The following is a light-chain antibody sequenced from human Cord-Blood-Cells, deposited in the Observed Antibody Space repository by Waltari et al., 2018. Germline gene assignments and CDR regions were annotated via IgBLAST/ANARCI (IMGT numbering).Light chain of an antibody. V-gene: IGLV2-14*01. CDR3: SSYTSSSTWV. CDR2: DVS. J-gene: IGLJ3*02. CDR1: SSDVGGYNY. Sequence: QSALTKPAHVSGSPGQSITISCTVTSSDVGGYNYVSWYQQHPGKAPKLMIYDVSNRPSGVSNRFSGSKSGNTASLTISGLQAEDEADYYCSSYTSSSTWVFGGGTKLTVL.